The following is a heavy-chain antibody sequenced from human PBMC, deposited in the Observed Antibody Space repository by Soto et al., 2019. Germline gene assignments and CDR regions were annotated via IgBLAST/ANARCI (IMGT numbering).Heavy chain of an antibody. CDR2: INHSGST. CDR3: ASGSELRYYGMDV. Sequence: PSETLSLTCAVYGGPFSGYYWIWIRQPPGKGLEWIGEINHSGSTNYNPSLKSRVTISVDTSKNQFSLKLNSVTAADTAVYYCASGSELRYYGMDVWGQGTTVTVSS. D-gene: IGHD3-10*01. CDR1: GGPFSGYY. V-gene: IGHV4-34*01. J-gene: IGHJ6*02.